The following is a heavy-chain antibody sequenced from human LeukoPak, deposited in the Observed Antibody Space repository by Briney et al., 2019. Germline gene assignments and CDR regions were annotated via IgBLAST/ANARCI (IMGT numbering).Heavy chain of an antibody. J-gene: IGHJ4*02. V-gene: IGHV3-30*04. Sequence: GGSLRLSCAASGFTFSTYALHWVRQAPGKGLEWVAVISYDDGSNKYYADSVKGRFTISRDNSKNTLYLQMNSLRAEDTAVYYCAKSLVGATDDWGQGTLVTVSS. CDR2: ISYDDGSNK. CDR1: GFTFSTYA. CDR3: AKSLVGATDD. D-gene: IGHD1-26*01.